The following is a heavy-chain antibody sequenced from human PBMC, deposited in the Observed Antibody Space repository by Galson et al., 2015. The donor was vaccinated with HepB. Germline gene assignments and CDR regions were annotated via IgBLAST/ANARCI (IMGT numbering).Heavy chain of an antibody. CDR3: AKDRDFDFYSEKSTTFDY. Sequence: SLRLSCAASGFSFDTYAMSWVRQAPGKGLEWVSSISGGGHNTYYADAVRGRFTISRDNSNNTVYLQMNSLRGEDTAMYYCAKDRDFDFYSEKSTTFDYWGRGTLVTVSS. V-gene: IGHV3-23*01. J-gene: IGHJ4*02. D-gene: IGHD3-3*01. CDR1: GFSFDTYA. CDR2: ISGGGHNT.